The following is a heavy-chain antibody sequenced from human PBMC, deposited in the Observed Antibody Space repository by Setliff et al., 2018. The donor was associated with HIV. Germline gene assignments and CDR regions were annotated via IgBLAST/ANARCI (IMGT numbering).Heavy chain of an antibody. J-gene: IGHJ6*03. CDR3: ARCSDCDATTCGDYYYMDV. V-gene: IGHV4-34*01. CDR1: GGSFSGYS. CDR2: INFSGGT. Sequence: PSETLSRTCAVYGGSFSGYSWNWIRQSPGKGLEWIGEINFSGGTNYNPSLKSRVTISVDTSKNQLSLSLTSVTAADTAVYYCARCSDCDATTCGDYYYMDVCGKGTTVTVSS. D-gene: IGHD2-2*01.